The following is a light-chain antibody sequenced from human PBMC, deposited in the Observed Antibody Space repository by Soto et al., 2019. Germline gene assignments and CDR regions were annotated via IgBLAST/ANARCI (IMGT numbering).Light chain of an antibody. J-gene: IGLJ1*01. CDR3: SSYRTGNTYV. CDR2: EVT. V-gene: IGLV2-14*01. Sequence: QSVLTQPAFVSGSPGQSITISCTGTISDVGDYNYVSWYQQHPGKAPKLMLYEVTNRPSGVSNRFSGSKSGITASLTISGLQAEDEADYYCSSYRTGNTYVFGTGTKVTVL. CDR1: ISDVGDYNY.